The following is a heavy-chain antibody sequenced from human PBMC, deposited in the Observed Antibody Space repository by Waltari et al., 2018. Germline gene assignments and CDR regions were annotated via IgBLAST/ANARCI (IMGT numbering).Heavy chain of an antibody. CDR3: AAGGGIDF. CDR1: GFTFSLYW. D-gene: IGHD3-16*01. Sequence: QLEESGGGLVQPGGSLRLSCASSGFTFSLYWMHWVRQSPGKGLVWVSRIQTDGRNIDYADAVKGRFTISRDNAKNTVYLQMNRLRAEYTAVYYCAAGGGIDFLGQGTLVTGSS. CDR2: IQTDGRNI. J-gene: IGHJ4*02. V-gene: IGHV3-74*01.